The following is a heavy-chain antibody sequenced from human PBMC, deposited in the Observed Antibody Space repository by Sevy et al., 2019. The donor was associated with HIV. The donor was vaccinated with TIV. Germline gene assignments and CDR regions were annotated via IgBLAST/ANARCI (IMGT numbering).Heavy chain of an antibody. CDR1: GYTLTKLS. D-gene: IGHD2-15*01. CDR3: ATVGLRYFSGSSSYQGDWFDP. J-gene: IGHJ5*02. CDR2: FDPRYGET. V-gene: IGHV1-24*01. Sequence: ASVKVSCKVSGYTLTKLSIHWVRQAAGKGLEWMGEFDPRYGETIYAQRFQGRLTMTEDTSPETAFMELSSLTSDDTAMYYGATVGLRYFSGSSSYQGDWFDPWGQGTLVTVSS.